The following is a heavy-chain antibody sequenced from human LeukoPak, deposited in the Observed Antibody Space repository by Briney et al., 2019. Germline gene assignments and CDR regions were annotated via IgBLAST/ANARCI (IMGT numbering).Heavy chain of an antibody. D-gene: IGHD5-18*01. Sequence: SETLSLTCAAYGGSFSSYYWSWTRQPPGKGLEWIGYIYYSGSTNYNPSLKSRVTISVDTSKNQFSLKLSSVTAADTAVYYCARVGYTYGPFDYWGQGTLVTVSS. J-gene: IGHJ4*02. CDR1: GGSFSSYY. CDR3: ARVGYTYGPFDY. V-gene: IGHV4-59*01. CDR2: IYYSGST.